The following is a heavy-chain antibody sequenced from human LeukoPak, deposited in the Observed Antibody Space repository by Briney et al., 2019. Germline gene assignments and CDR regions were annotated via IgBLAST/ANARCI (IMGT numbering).Heavy chain of an antibody. V-gene: IGHV3-30*03. CDR2: ISYDGSDK. Sequence: PGGSLRLSCAASGFTFSSYSMNWVRQAPGKGLEWVAVISYDGSDKYYADSVKGRFTISRDNSKNTLYLQMNSLRAEDTAVYYCARDGGWYGYFDYWGQGTLVTVSS. D-gene: IGHD6-19*01. CDR3: ARDGGWYGYFDY. J-gene: IGHJ4*02. CDR1: GFTFSSYS.